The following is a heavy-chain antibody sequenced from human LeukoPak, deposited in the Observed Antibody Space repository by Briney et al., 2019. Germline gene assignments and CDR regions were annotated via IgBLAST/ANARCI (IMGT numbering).Heavy chain of an antibody. CDR3: ARVGDYYDSSGYYIGASGGLDY. V-gene: IGHV3-33*01. CDR2: IWYDGSNK. CDR1: GFTFSSYG. D-gene: IGHD3-22*01. J-gene: IGHJ4*02. Sequence: QPGRSLRLSCAASGFTFSSYGMHWVRQAPGKGLEWVAVIWYDGSNKYYADSMKGRFTISRDNSKNTLYLQMNSLRAEDTAVYYCARVGDYYDSSGYYIGASGGLDYWGQGTLVTVSS.